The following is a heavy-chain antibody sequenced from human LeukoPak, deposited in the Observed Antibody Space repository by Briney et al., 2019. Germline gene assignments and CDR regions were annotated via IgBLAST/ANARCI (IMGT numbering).Heavy chain of an antibody. CDR2: ISGSGDST. Sequence: QSGGSLRLSCAASGFTFSSYSMNWVRQAPGKGLEWVSGISGSGDSTYYADSVKGRFTISRDNSQNTLYLQMNSLRVEDTAVYYCAKPYRVIRNAFDIWGQGTQVTVSS. CDR3: AKPYRVIRNAFDI. D-gene: IGHD3-22*01. V-gene: IGHV3-23*01. J-gene: IGHJ3*02. CDR1: GFTFSSYS.